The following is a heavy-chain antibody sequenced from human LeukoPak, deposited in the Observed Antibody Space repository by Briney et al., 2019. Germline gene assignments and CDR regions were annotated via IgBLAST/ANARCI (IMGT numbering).Heavy chain of an antibody. CDR2: ISWNSGSI. Sequence: PGGSLRLSCAASGFTFDDYAMHWVRQAPGKGLEWVSGISWNSGSIGYADSVKGRFTISRDNAKNSLYLQMNSLRAEDTAVYYCARDWKIAAAGDYWGQGTLVTVSS. CDR3: ARDWKIAAAGDY. D-gene: IGHD6-13*01. J-gene: IGHJ4*02. V-gene: IGHV3-9*01. CDR1: GFTFDDYA.